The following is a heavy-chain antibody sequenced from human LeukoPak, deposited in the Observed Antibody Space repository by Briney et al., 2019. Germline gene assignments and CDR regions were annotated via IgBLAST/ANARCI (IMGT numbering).Heavy chain of an antibody. V-gene: IGHV3-74*01. CDR3: ARAKRNGFDI. J-gene: IGHJ3*02. Sequence: PGGSLRLFCVASGFTFSSYWMHWVRQAPGEGLVWVSRINSDGSTTTYADSVKGRFTISRDNAKNTLYLQMNSLRAEDAAVYYCARAKRNGFDIWGQGTMVTVSS. CDR1: GFTFSSYW. CDR2: INSDGSTT.